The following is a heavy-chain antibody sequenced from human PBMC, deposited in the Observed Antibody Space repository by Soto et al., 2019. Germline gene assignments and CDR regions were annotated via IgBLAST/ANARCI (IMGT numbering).Heavy chain of an antibody. Sequence: PSETLSLTCSVSGGSIISYFWSLVRQPPGKGLEWIAYIHDSGTTKYNPSLKSRATISVDTSKNLFSLRLTSVTAADTAVYYCARDKYSDYVNYYAHWGQGTLVTVSS. V-gene: IGHV4-59*01. J-gene: IGHJ4*02. CDR3: ARDKYSDYVNYYAH. CDR2: IHDSGTT. CDR1: GGSIISYF. D-gene: IGHD6-25*01.